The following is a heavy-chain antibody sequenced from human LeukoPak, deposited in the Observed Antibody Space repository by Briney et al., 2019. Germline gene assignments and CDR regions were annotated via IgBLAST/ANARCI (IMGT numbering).Heavy chain of an antibody. J-gene: IGHJ5*02. CDR3: ARKSRGRNWFDP. V-gene: IGHV4-39*01. D-gene: IGHD3-10*01. Sequence: SGTLSLTCTVSGGSISSSSYYWGWIRQPPGKGLEWIGSIYYSGSTYYNPSLKSRVTISVDTSKNQFSLKLSSVTAADTAVYYCARKSRGRNWFDPWGQGTLVTVSS. CDR2: IYYSGST. CDR1: GGSISSSSYY.